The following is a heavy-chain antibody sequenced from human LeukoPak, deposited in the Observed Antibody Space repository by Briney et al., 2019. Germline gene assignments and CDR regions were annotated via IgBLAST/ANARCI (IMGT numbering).Heavy chain of an antibody. CDR3: ARGISHRYNYDSSGYYLLLHY. J-gene: IGHJ4*02. Sequence: ASVKVSCKASGYTFTNYGISWVRQAPGQGLEWMGWISAYNGNTNYAQKLQGRVTMTRDTSTSTAYMELRSLRSDDTAVYYCARGISHRYNYDSSGYYLLLHYWGQGTLVTVSS. CDR1: GYTFTNYG. V-gene: IGHV1-18*01. D-gene: IGHD3-22*01. CDR2: ISAYNGNT.